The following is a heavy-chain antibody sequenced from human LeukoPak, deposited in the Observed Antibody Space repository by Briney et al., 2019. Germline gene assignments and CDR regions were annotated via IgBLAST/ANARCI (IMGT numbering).Heavy chain of an antibody. CDR1: GFTFSNYA. Sequence: PGGSLRLSCVASGFTFSNYAMSWVRQAPGKGLEWVSAITGSGGNTYYADSVKGQFTISRDNSKNTVFLQMNSLRAEDTAVYYCAKWGDYDVLTGYYVSDYWGQGTLVTVSS. CDR3: AKWGDYDVLTGYYVSDY. D-gene: IGHD3-9*01. V-gene: IGHV3-23*01. J-gene: IGHJ4*02. CDR2: ITGSGGNT.